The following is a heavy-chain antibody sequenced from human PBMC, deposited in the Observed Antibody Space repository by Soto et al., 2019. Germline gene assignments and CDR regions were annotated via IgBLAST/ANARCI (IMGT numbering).Heavy chain of an antibody. CDR2: IMPVFPTP. Sequence: QVQLVQSGAEVKKPGSSVKVSCKTSGGTFRTSAISWVRQAPGQGLEWMGGIMPVFPTPDYAQKFQGRVTLTAEESTSTAYMERSSIRSEDTAVYYCARDKDRQQLGGNYYYIMDVWGQGTTVTVSS. V-gene: IGHV1-69*12. J-gene: IGHJ6*01. D-gene: IGHD3-3*02. CDR1: GGTFRTSA. CDR3: ARDKDRQQLGGNYYYIMDV.